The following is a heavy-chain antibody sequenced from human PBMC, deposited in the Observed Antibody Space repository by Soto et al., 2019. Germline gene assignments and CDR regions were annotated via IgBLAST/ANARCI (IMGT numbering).Heavy chain of an antibody. D-gene: IGHD2-2*01. CDR2: ISYDGSNK. CDR3: AKDHCSSTSCYDGNWFDP. CDR1: GFTFSSYG. Sequence: GGSLRLSCAASGFTFSSYGMHWVRQAPGKGLEWVAVISYDGSNKYYADSVKGRFTISRDNSKNTLYLQMNSLRAEDTAVYYCAKDHCSSTSCYDGNWFDPWGQGTLVTVSS. J-gene: IGHJ5*02. V-gene: IGHV3-30*18.